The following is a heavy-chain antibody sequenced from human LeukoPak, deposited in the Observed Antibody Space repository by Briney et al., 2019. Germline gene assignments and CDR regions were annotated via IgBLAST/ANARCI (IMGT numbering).Heavy chain of an antibody. Sequence: ASVKVSCKASGNTFSRYAMHWMRQAPGQRLEWMGWINAGNGNRKYSQRFQGRVTITRDTSASTAYMELSSLRSEDTAVYYCARGYYDILTGYSRTWFDPWGQGTLVTVSS. D-gene: IGHD3-9*01. CDR3: ARGYYDILTGYSRTWFDP. J-gene: IGHJ5*02. CDR1: GNTFSRYA. CDR2: INAGNGNR. V-gene: IGHV1-3*01.